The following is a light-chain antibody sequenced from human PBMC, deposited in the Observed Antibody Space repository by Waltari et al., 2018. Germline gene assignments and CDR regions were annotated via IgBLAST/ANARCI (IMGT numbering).Light chain of an antibody. J-gene: IGLJ3*02. V-gene: IGLV1-40*02. CDR3: QSFDTSLSHGVV. Sequence: QSILTQPPSVSGAPGQRVTIPCTGSSSNIGAVPVVHRYQEFPGTGPKLLIYGNNNRPSGVPDRFSGSKSGTSASLTITGLQAEDEADYYCQSFDTSLSHGVVFGGGTKVTVL. CDR2: GNN. CDR1: SSNIGAVPV.